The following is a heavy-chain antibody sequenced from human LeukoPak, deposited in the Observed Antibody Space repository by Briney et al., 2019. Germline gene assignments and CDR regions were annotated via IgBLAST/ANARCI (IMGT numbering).Heavy chain of an antibody. Sequence: SETLSLTCAVSGGSISSGGYSWSWIRQPPGKGLEWIGYIYHSGSTYYNPSLKSRVTISVDRSKNQFSLKLSSVTAADTAVYYCARDVFFRAHNWFDPWGQGTLVTVSS. J-gene: IGHJ5*02. CDR1: GGSISSGGYS. CDR3: ARDVFFRAHNWFDP. V-gene: IGHV4-30-2*01. D-gene: IGHD2/OR15-2a*01. CDR2: IYHSGST.